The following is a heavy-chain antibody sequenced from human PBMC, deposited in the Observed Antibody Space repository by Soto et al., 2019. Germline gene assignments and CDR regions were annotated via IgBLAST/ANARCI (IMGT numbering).Heavy chain of an antibody. CDR3: ARHRQYYDTSGYQQRYFDY. J-gene: IGHJ4*02. D-gene: IGHD3-22*01. CDR2: IYDSGTT. CDR1: GGSISSSPYS. Sequence: SETLSLTCSVSGGSISSSPYSWGWIRQPPGKGLEWLGTIYDSGTTSYNPSPKSRVIMSVDTSNNQLFLKLRSVTAADTAVYYCARHRQYYDTSGYQQRYFDYWGQGTQVTVSS. V-gene: IGHV4-39*01.